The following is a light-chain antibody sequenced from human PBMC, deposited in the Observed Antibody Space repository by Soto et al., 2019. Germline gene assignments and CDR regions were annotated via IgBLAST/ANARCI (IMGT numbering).Light chain of an antibody. CDR3: QQYNSYSGT. Sequence: DLQMTQSPSTLSASVGDRVTITCRASQSISSWLAWYQQKPGKAPKLLIYDASSLESGVPSRFSGSGSGTEFTLTISSLQPDDFATYYCQQYNSYSGTFGQGTKVEI. CDR1: QSISSW. J-gene: IGKJ1*01. V-gene: IGKV1-5*01. CDR2: DAS.